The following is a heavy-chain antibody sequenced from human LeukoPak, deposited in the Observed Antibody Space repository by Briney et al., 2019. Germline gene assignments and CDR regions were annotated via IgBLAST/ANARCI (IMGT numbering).Heavy chain of an antibody. V-gene: IGHV1-46*01. CDR2: INPSGGST. Sequence: GASVKVSCKASGYTFTSYYMHWVRQAPGQGLEWMGIINPSGGSTSYAQKFQGRVTMTRDTSTSTVYMELSSLRSEDTAVYYCARGGIFGVVTFYYYYGMDVWGLGTTVTVSS. J-gene: IGHJ6*02. CDR1: GYTFTSYY. D-gene: IGHD3-3*01. CDR3: ARGGIFGVVTFYYYYGMDV.